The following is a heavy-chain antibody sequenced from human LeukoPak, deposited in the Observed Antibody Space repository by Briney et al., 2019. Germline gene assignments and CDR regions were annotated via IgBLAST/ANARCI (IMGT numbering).Heavy chain of an antibody. CDR1: GYTFTSYD. D-gene: IGHD3-22*01. J-gene: IGHJ5*02. CDR3: ARWVLRAYYYDRSGKWFDP. Sequence: GASVKVSCKASGYTFTSYDINWVRQATGQGLEWMGWMNPNSGNTGYAQKFQGRVTITRNTSISTAYMELSSLRSEAKAVYYCARWVLRAYYYDRSGKWFDPWGQGTLVTVSS. CDR2: MNPNSGNT. V-gene: IGHV1-8*03.